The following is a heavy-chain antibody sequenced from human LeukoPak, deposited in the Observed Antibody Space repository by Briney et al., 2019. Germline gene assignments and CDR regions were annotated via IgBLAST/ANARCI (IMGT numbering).Heavy chain of an antibody. V-gene: IGHV3-48*03. CDR2: ISSSDGTR. CDR3: AREIVSAVAGNFDY. J-gene: IGHJ4*02. D-gene: IGHD6-19*01. CDR1: GFTFSSYV. Sequence: GGSLRLSCAASGFTFSSYVMNWVRQAPGKGLEWVSYISSSDGTRTYADSVKGRFTISRDNAKNSLYLEMNSLRAEDTAVYYCAREIVSAVAGNFDYWGQGTLVTVSS.